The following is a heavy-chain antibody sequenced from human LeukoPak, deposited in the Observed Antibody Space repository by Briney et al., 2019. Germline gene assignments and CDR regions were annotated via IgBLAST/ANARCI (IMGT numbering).Heavy chain of an antibody. CDR3: ARRPAGSSPAYDY. Sequence: PSETLSLTCAVYGGSFSGYYWSWIRQPPGKGLEWIGEINHSESTNYNPSLKSRVTISVDTSKNQFSLKLSSVTAADTAVYYCARRPAGSSPAYDYWGQGTLVTVSS. D-gene: IGHD1-26*01. V-gene: IGHV4-34*01. J-gene: IGHJ4*02. CDR1: GGSFSGYY. CDR2: INHSEST.